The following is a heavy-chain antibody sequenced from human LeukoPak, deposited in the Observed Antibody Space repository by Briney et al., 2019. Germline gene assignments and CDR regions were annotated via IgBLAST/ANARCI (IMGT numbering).Heavy chain of an antibody. V-gene: IGHV4-59*01. CDR1: GGSINNYY. D-gene: IGHD6-13*01. CDR2: IIYSGST. Sequence: SETLSLTCTVSGGSINNYYWSWIRQPPGKGLEWIGYIIYSGSTNYNPSLKSRVTISVDTSNNHFSLKLSSVTAADTAVYYCARVQSSSWRYNWFDPWGQGTLVTVSS. CDR3: ARVQSSSWRYNWFDP. J-gene: IGHJ5*02.